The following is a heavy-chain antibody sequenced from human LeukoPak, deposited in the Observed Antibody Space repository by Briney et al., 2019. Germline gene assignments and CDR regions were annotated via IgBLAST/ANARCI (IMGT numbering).Heavy chain of an antibody. CDR3: ARLYYYDTSGQAY. CDR1: GGSFSGYY. CDR2: INHSGST. D-gene: IGHD3-22*01. Sequence: SETLSLTCDVYGGSFSGYYWSWIRQPPGKGLEWIGEINHSGSTNYNPSLKSRVTISVDTSKNQFSLKLSSVTAADTAVYYCARLYYYDTSGQAYWDQGTLVTVSS. V-gene: IGHV4-34*01. J-gene: IGHJ4*02.